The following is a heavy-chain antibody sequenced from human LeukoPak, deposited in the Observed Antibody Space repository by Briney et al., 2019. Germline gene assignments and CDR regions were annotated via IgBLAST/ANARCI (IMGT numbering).Heavy chain of an antibody. CDR2: MYYSGST. D-gene: IGHD1-26*01. V-gene: IGHV4-39*01. J-gene: IGHJ4*02. CDR3: ARQREQYIDF. CDR1: GVSINSSQYY. Sequence: SETLPLTCAVSGVSINSSQYYWGWIRQPPGKGLEWIGTMYYSGSTYYNPSLKSRVTISVDTSKNQFFLNLSSVTAADTAVYYCARQREQYIDFWGQGTLVTVSS.